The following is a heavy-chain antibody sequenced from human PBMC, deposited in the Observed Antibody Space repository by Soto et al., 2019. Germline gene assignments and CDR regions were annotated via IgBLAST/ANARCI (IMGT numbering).Heavy chain of an antibody. V-gene: IGHV4-34*01. Sequence: KPSETLSLTCAVYGGSFSGYYWSWFRQPPGKGLEWIGEINHSGSTNYNPSLKSRVTISVDTSKNQFSLKLSSVTAADTAVYYCARGGTGYYRYYYYGMDVWGQGTTVTVSS. D-gene: IGHD3-9*01. CDR2: INHSGST. CDR1: GGSFSGYY. CDR3: ARGGTGYYRYYYYGMDV. J-gene: IGHJ6*02.